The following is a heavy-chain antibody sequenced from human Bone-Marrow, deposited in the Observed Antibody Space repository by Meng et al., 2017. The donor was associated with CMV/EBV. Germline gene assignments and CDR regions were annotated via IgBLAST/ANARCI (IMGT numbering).Heavy chain of an antibody. V-gene: IGHV3-21*01. J-gene: IGHJ6*02. CDR1: GFTFSSYS. CDR2: ISSSSSYI. Sequence: GESLKISCAASGFTFSSYSMNWVRQAPGKGLEWVSSISSSSSYIYYADSVKGRFTISIDNAKNSLYLQMNSLRAEDTAVYYCARDEYYYYGMDVWGQGTTVTVSS. CDR3: ARDEYYYYGMDV.